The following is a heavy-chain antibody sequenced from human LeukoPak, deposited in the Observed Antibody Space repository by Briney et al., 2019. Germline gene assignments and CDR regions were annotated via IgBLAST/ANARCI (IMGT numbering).Heavy chain of an antibody. V-gene: IGHV3-33*01. D-gene: IGHD6-19*01. J-gene: IGHJ4*02. CDR1: GFIFSNYG. CDR3: AREWGRIAVAGGPGY. Sequence: GGSLRLSCEVSGFIFSNYGMHWVRQAPGKGLEWVALIWYDGRTKFHADSVRGRFTISRDNSANTLYLQMSSLRVEDTAVYYCAREWGRIAVAGGPGYWGQGALVTVSS. CDR2: IWYDGRTK.